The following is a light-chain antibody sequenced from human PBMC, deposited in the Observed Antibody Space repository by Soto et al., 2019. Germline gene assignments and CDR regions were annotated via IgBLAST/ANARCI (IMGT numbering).Light chain of an antibody. CDR3: SSFTSRSTLV. CDR2: EVD. V-gene: IGLV2-14*01. CDR1: RYDVGGYNY. J-gene: IGLJ3*02. Sequence: QSALTQPPSVSGSPGQSVTMSCTGTRYDVGGYNYVSWYQQHPGKAPKVIIYEVDKRPSGVSDRFSGSKSGNTASLTISGLQADDEADYYCSSFTSRSTLVFGGGTKLTVL.